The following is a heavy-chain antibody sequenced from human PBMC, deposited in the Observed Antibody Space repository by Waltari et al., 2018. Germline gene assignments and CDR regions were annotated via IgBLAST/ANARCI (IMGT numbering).Heavy chain of an antibody. Sequence: QVQLVESGGGVVQPGGSLRLSCAASGFTFSSYGMHWVRQAPGKVRGVVAFIRDDGSNKYYADSVKGRFTISRDNSKNTLYLEMNSLRAEDTAVYYCAKDEVLRFLEWQNWGQGTLVTVSS. CDR1: GFTFSSYG. CDR3: AKDEVLRFLEWQN. D-gene: IGHD3-3*01. V-gene: IGHV3-30*02. J-gene: IGHJ4*02. CDR2: IRDDGSNK.